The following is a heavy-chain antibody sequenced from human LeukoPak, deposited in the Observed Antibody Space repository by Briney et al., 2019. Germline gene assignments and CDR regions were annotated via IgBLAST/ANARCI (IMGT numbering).Heavy chain of an antibody. J-gene: IGHJ5*02. CDR2: IWYDGSNK. V-gene: IGHV3-33*01. CDR1: GFTFSSYG. D-gene: IGHD5-24*01. Sequence: GGSLRLSCAASGFTFSSYGMHWVRQAPGKGLEWVAVIWYDGSNKYYADSVKGRFTISRDNSKNTLYLQMNSLRAEDTAVYYCARENRGWLQFFDPWGQGTLVTVSS. CDR3: ARENRGWLQFFDP.